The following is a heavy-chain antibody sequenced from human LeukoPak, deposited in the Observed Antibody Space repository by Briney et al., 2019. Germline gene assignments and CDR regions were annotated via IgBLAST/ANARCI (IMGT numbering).Heavy chain of an antibody. Sequence: SGGSLRLSCAASGITVGNNYFSWVRQAPGKGLEWVALIYGVGSTVYADSVKGRFTISRDSSRNTLFLQMNSLRPEDTAVYHCTRNRPETPLGYWGQGTLVTVSS. D-gene: IGHD1-14*01. V-gene: IGHV3-53*01. CDR3: TRNRPETPLGY. J-gene: IGHJ4*02. CDR1: GITVGNNY. CDR2: IYGVGST.